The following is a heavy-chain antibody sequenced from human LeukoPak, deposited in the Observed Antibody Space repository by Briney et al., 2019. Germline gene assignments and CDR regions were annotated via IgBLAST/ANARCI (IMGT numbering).Heavy chain of an antibody. J-gene: IGHJ4*02. V-gene: IGHV3-23*01. CDR2: ISDGGDMT. Sequence: GGSLRLSCAASGFTFSNYAITWVRQAPGKGLEWVSGISDGGDMTYYADSVKGRFTISRDKSKNTLYLQMNSLRAEDTAVYYCAQDGARDGYNYPDYWGQGTLVTVSS. D-gene: IGHD5-24*01. CDR3: AQDGARDGYNYPDY. CDR1: GFTFSNYA.